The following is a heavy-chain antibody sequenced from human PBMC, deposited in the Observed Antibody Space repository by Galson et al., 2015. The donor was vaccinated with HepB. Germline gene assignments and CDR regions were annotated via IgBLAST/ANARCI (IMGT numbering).Heavy chain of an antibody. D-gene: IGHD2-8*01. CDR1: GYGFSNYW. CDR3: ARAINGDFWFDP. J-gene: IGHJ5*02. CDR2: IYVGDSDT. Sequence: QSGAEVKKAGESLKISCKDSGYGFSNYWIGWVRQMPGKGLEWMGIIYVGDSDTRYSPSVQGHVTMSVDKSITTAYLQWSSLKASDTAIYYCARAINGDFWFDPWGQGTLVTVSS. V-gene: IGHV5-51*01.